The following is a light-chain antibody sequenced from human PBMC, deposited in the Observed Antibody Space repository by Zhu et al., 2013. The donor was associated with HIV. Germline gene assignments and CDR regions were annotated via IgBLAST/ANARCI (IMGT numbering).Light chain of an antibody. CDR1: QSVSSSF. V-gene: IGKV3-20*01. J-gene: IGKJ4*01. CDR2: GAS. Sequence: DIVLTQSPGTLSLSPGDTATLSCRASQSVSSSFLAWYQQKPGQAPRLLVFGASTRATGIPDRFSGSGSGTDFTLTISRLEPEDFAVYYCQQFETSPLTFGGGTKLEIK. CDR3: QQFETSPLT.